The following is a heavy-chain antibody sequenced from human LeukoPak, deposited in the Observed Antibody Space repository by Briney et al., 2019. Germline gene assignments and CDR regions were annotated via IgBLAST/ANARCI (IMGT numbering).Heavy chain of an antibody. CDR2: IHYTGRT. V-gene: IGHV4-59*01. J-gene: IGHJ4*02. CDR3: ARGRPDPQNSDYWDY. Sequence: SETLSLTCTISRGSISTYYWSWIGQTPGTTLEWIGNIHYTGRTRYNPSLESRVTMSLDTPKNEFSLRLTSMTAADSAVYYCARGRPDPQNSDYWDYWGQGILVTVSS. CDR1: RGSISTYY. D-gene: IGHD3-22*01.